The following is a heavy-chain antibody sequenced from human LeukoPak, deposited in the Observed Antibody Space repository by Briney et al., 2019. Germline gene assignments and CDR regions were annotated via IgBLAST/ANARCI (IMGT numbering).Heavy chain of an antibody. CDR3: ARVGLGYGSGSFDY. CDR2: IYSDGTA. Sequence: PGGSLRLSCAASGFTFSNNRMSWVRQAPGRGLEWVSVIYSDGTAYYADSVKGRFTISRDNAKNSLSLQMNSLRAEDTAVYYCARVGLGYGSGSFDYWGQGTLVTVSS. V-gene: IGHV3-53*01. CDR1: GFTFSNNR. D-gene: IGHD3-10*01. J-gene: IGHJ4*02.